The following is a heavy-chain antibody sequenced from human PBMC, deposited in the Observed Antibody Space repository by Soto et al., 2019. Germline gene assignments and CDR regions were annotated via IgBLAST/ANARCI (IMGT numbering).Heavy chain of an antibody. D-gene: IGHD5-18*01. Sequence: PSETLSLTCTVSGGSISSGGYYWSWIRQHPGKGLEWIGYIYYSGSTYYNPSLKSRVTISVDTSKNQFSLKLSSVTAADTAVYYCAREGIRGYSYGSIWGQGTMVTVSS. V-gene: IGHV4-31*03. CDR2: IYYSGST. CDR3: AREGIRGYSYGSI. J-gene: IGHJ3*02. CDR1: GGSISSGGYY.